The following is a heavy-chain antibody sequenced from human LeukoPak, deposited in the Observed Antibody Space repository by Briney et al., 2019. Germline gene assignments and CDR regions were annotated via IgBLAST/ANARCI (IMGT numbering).Heavy chain of an antibody. CDR1: GFTFSSYW. Sequence: GGSLRLSCAASGFTFSSYWMSWVRQAPGKGMEWLANIKEDGSEKYYVDSVKGRFTISRDNAKNSLYLQMNSLRAEDTAVYYCATQFWWAAVAGKVLDYWGQGTLVTVSS. CDR3: ATQFWWAAVAGKVLDY. J-gene: IGHJ4*02. V-gene: IGHV3-7*05. D-gene: IGHD6-19*01. CDR2: IKEDGSEK.